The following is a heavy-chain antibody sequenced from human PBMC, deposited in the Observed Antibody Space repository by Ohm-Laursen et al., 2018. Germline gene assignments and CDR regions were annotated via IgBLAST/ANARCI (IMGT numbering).Heavy chain of an antibody. CDR2: ISSSGSII. Sequence: SLRLSCAASGFTFSDYYMSWIRQAPGKGLEWVSYISSSGSIIYYADSVKGRFTISRDNAKNSLYLQMNSLRAEDTAVYYCARELGYDWNDEDYWGQGTLVTVSS. J-gene: IGHJ4*02. CDR1: GFTFSDYY. D-gene: IGHD1-20*01. CDR3: ARELGYDWNDEDY. V-gene: IGHV3-11*01.